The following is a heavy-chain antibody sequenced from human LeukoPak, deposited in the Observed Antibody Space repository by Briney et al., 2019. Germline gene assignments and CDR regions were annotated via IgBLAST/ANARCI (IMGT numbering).Heavy chain of an antibody. D-gene: IGHD6-13*01. CDR3: ARDPPNRYSSSWFLDY. J-gene: IGHJ4*02. Sequence: GGSLRLSCAASGFNFSYYAMTWVRQAPGKGLEWVSLISASGDSTYYADSVKGRFTISRDNSKNTLYLQMNSLRAEDTAVYYCARDPPNRYSSSWFLDYWGQGTLVTVSS. CDR2: ISASGDST. CDR1: GFNFSYYA. V-gene: IGHV3-23*01.